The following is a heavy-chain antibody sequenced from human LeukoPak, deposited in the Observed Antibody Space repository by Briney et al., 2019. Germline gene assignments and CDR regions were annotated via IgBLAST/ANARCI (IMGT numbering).Heavy chain of an antibody. D-gene: IGHD4-4*01. CDR1: GGSIRSVDYS. Sequence: SETLSLTCTVSGGSIRSVDYSWNWVRQHPGKGLEWIGYIYYSGSTYYNPSLTSRVTMSVDTSKNQFSLKLSSVTAADTAIYYCARDHTETSSLNFRNYYYYGMDIWGQGTTVIVSS. CDR2: IYYSGST. J-gene: IGHJ6*02. CDR3: ARDHTETSSLNFRNYYYYGMDI. V-gene: IGHV4-31*03.